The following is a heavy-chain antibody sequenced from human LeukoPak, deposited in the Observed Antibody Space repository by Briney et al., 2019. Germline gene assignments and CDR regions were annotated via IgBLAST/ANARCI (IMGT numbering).Heavy chain of an antibody. CDR3: ARESRQWLVLGGVDY. CDR1: GFTFNDYY. CDR2: MSSSGSTI. V-gene: IGHV3-11*04. J-gene: IGHJ4*02. D-gene: IGHD6-19*01. Sequence: GGSLRLSCAASGFTFNDYYMSWIRQAPGKGLEWVSYMSSSGSTIYYADSVKGRFTISRDNAKNSLYLQMNSLRAEDTAVYYCARESRQWLVLGGVDYWGQGTLVTVS.